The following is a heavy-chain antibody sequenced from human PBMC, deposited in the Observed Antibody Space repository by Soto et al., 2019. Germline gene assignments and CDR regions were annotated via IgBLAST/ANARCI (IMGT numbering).Heavy chain of an antibody. CDR3: AREPTTAGTVNWFDP. Sequence: VQLQESGPGLVKPPETLSLICTVSGGSISSDYLSWIRQPAGKGLEWIGRVYTSGYSNSNPSLKSRVTMSVDTSKKQFSLNLSSVTAADTAVYYCAREPTTAGTVNWFDPWGQGTLVTVSS. D-gene: IGHD6-13*01. J-gene: IGHJ5*02. CDR1: GGSISSDY. CDR2: VYTSGYS. V-gene: IGHV4-4*07.